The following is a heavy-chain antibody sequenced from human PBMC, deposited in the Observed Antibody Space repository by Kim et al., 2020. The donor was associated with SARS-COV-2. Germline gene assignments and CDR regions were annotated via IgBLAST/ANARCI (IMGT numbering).Heavy chain of an antibody. V-gene: IGHV4-34*01. J-gene: IGHJ6*03. CDR3: ARERLAYYYMDV. CDR1: GGSFSGYY. Sequence: SETLSLTCAVYGGSFSGYYWSWIRQPPGKGLEWIGEINHSGSTNYNPSLKSRVTISVDTSKNQFSLKLSSVTAADTAVHYCARERLAYYYMDVWGKGTTV. D-gene: IGHD6-19*01. CDR2: INHSGST.